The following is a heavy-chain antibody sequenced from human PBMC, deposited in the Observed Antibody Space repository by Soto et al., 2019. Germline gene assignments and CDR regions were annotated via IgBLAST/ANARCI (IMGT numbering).Heavy chain of an antibody. Sequence: QPGGSLRLSCTASGSTFSNYWMSWVRQAPGKGLEWVANIGQDGSQRNYVDSVKGRFTISRDNAENSLYLQMNSLRAEDTAIYYCASARHIGPWGQGTLVTVSS. CDR1: GSTFSNYW. J-gene: IGHJ1*01. CDR2: IGQDGSQR. V-gene: IGHV3-7*01. CDR3: ASARHIGP. D-gene: IGHD2-21*01.